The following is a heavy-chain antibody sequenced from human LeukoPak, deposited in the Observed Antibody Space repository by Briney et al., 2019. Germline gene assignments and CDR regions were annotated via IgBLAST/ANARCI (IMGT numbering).Heavy chain of an antibody. J-gene: IGHJ4*02. CDR1: GGSISSSSYY. V-gene: IGHV4-39*01. Sequence: PSETLSLTCTVSGGSISSSSYYWGWIRQPPGKGLEWILGIYDIGSTYYNPSLKSRVTISVDTSKNQFSLKLSSVTAADTAVYYCARHSKSGIAVAGTPYWGQGTLVTVSS. CDR2: IYDIGST. CDR3: ARHSKSGIAVAGTPY. D-gene: IGHD6-19*01.